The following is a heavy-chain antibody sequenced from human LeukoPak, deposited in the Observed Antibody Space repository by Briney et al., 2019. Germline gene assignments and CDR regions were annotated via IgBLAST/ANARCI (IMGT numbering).Heavy chain of an antibody. CDR2: IYPGDSDT. Sequence: GESLKISCRGSGYSFTSYWIGWVRQMPGKGLELMGIIYPGDSDTRYSPSFQGQVTISADKSISTAYLQWSSLKASDTAMYYCAREMATAPGAFDIWGPGTMVTVSS. CDR3: AREMATAPGAFDI. CDR1: GYSFTSYW. J-gene: IGHJ3*02. D-gene: IGHD5-24*01. V-gene: IGHV5-51*01.